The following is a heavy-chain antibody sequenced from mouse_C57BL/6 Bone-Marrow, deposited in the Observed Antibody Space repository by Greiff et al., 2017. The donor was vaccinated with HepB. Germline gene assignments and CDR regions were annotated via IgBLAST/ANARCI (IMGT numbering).Heavy chain of an antibody. J-gene: IGHJ2*01. Sequence: ESGPGLVKPSQSLSLTCSVTGYSITSGYYWNWIRQFPGNKLEWMGYISYDGSNNYNPSLKNRISITRDTSKNQFFLKLNSVTTEDTATYYCASTPAWGQGTTLTVSS. CDR1: GYSITSGYY. V-gene: IGHV3-6*01. CDR3: ASTPA. CDR2: ISYDGSN.